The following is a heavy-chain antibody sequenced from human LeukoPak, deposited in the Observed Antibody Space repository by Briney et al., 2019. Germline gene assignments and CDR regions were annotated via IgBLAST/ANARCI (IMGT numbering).Heavy chain of an antibody. V-gene: IGHV3-15*01. D-gene: IGHD3-3*01. CDR2: IKSKTDGGTT. Sequence: GGSLRLSCAASGFTFSNAWMSWVRQAPWKGLEWVGRIKSKTDGGTTDYAAPVKGRFTISRDDSKNTLYLQMNSLKTEDTAVYYCTSEHTSYYDFWSGYYDYWGQGTLVTVSS. CDR3: TSEHTSYYDFWSGYYDY. CDR1: GFTFSNAW. J-gene: IGHJ4*02.